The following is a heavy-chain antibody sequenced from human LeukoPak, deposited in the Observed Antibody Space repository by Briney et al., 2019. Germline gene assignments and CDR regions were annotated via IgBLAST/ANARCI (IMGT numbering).Heavy chain of an antibody. Sequence: GGSLRLSCAASGFTFSDFHMSWIRQAPGKGLEWVSYIRNSGSNTYYADSVKGRFTISRDNAKNSLYLQMNSLGTEDTAVYYCARDLGVGGAFDIWGQGTMVTVSS. CDR2: IRNSGSNT. J-gene: IGHJ3*02. CDR1: GFTFSDFH. D-gene: IGHD3-3*01. V-gene: IGHV3-11*01. CDR3: ARDLGVGGAFDI.